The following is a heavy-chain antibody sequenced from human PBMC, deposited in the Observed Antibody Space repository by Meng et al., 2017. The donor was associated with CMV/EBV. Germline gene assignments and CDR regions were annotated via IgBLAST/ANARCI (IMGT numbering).Heavy chain of an antibody. V-gene: IGHV1-2*06. Sequence: QVQAVLSGSEVKKPGASVKVSCKASGYSFIGHYIHWVRQAPGQGLEWMGRINPNSAGTNYVEKFQGRVTMTRDTSNNIVYMELTRLTSDDTAVYYCTRSWIDSFTPDFDYWGQGTLVTVSS. D-gene: IGHD2-2*03. CDR2: INPNSAGT. CDR3: TRSWIDSFTPDFDY. CDR1: GYSFIGHY. J-gene: IGHJ4*02.